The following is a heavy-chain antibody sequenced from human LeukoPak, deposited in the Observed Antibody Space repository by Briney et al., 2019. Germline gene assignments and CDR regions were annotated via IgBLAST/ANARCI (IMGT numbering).Heavy chain of an antibody. CDR2: ISSSGSTI. V-gene: IGHV3-48*03. J-gene: IGHJ4*02. CDR3: ARAGEGDSGSYYFDY. D-gene: IGHD1-26*01. CDR1: GFTFSSYE. Sequence: PGGSLRLSCAASGFTFSSYEMNWVCQAPGKGLEWVSYISSSGSTIYYADSVKGRFTISRDNAKNSLYLQMNSLRAEDTALYYCARAGEGDSGSYYFDYWGQGTLVTVSS.